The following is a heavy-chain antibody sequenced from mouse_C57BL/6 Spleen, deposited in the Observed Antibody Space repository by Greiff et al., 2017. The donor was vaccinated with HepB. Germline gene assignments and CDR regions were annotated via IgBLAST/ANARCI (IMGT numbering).Heavy chain of an antibody. Sequence: EVQLQQSGPELVKPGASVKMSCKASGYTFTDYNMHWVKQSHGKSLEWIGYINPNNGGTSYNQKFKGKATLTVNKSSSTAYMELGSLTSEDSAVYYCAMDGSSYDYYAMDYWGQGTSVTVSS. CDR3: AMDGSSYDYYAMDY. CDR2: INPNNGGT. CDR1: GYTFTDYN. J-gene: IGHJ4*01. V-gene: IGHV1-22*01. D-gene: IGHD1-1*01.